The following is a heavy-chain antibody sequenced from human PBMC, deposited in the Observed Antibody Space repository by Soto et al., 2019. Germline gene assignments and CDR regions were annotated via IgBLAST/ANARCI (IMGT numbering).Heavy chain of an antibody. Sequence: SCAASGFNFRNYAMSWVRQAPGKGLEWVSSISGSGDNTYYADSVKGRFTISRDNSKNTLYLQMNSLRAEDTAVYYCASSPGMVVAAHSDYWGQGXLVTVYS. CDR1: GFNFRNYA. D-gene: IGHD2-15*01. CDR3: ASSPGMVVAAHSDY. CDR2: ISGSGDNT. V-gene: IGHV3-23*01. J-gene: IGHJ4*02.